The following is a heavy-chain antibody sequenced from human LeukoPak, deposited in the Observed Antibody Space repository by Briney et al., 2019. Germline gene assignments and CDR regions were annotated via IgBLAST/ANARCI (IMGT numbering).Heavy chain of an antibody. Sequence: PSETLSLTCAVYGGSFSGYYWSWIRQPQGKGLEWIGEINHSGSTNYNPSLKSRVTISVDTSKNQFSLKLSSVTAADTAVYYCARGRPIFGVAYYMDVWGKGTTVTVSS. V-gene: IGHV4-34*01. CDR1: GGSFSGYY. CDR3: ARGRPIFGVAYYMDV. D-gene: IGHD3-3*01. J-gene: IGHJ6*03. CDR2: INHSGST.